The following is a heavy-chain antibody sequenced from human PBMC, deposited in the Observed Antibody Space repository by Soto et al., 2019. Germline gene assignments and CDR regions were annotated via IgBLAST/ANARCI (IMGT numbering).Heavy chain of an antibody. CDR3: ARWAFASNDWYFGSLHV. J-gene: IGHJ3*01. D-gene: IGHD3-10*01. V-gene: IGHV1-18*04. Sequence: QVQLVQSGLEVKKPGASVKVSCKASGYTFTNFGITWVRQAPGQGPEWMGWISTADGNTNYARKLQERVSMTTDTSTTTAYMELRSLTFADTAVYYCARWAFASNDWYFGSLHVWGPGTLVTVSS. CDR1: GYTFTNFG. CDR2: ISTADGNT.